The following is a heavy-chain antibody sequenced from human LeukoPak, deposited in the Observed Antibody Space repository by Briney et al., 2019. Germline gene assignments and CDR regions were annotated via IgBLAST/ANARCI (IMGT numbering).Heavy chain of an antibody. CDR1: GFSLSTSGVG. V-gene: IGHV2-5*02. D-gene: IGHD6-13*01. J-gene: IGHJ4*02. Sequence: KSGPTLVNPTQTLTLTCSFSGFSLSTSGVGVGWIRQPPGKALEWLALIYWDDDKRYSPSLNSRLTITKDTSKNQVVLTMTNMDPVDTATYYYAHMAAAGRGLDYWGQGTLVTVSS. CDR3: AHMAAAGRGLDY. CDR2: IYWDDDK.